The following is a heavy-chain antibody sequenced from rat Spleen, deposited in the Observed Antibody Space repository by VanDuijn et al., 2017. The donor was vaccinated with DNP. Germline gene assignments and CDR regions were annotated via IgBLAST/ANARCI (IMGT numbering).Heavy chain of an antibody. CDR1: GYSITTNY. V-gene: IGHV3-1*01. Sequence: EVQLQESGPGLVKPSQSLSLTCSVTGYSITTNYWGWVRKFPENKLEYIGHISFSGGTNYNPSLKSQISITRDTSKNQFFLHLNSVTPEDSATYYCARWVWYFDYWGQGVMVTVSS. CDR3: ARWVWYFDY. CDR2: ISFSGGT. J-gene: IGHJ2*01.